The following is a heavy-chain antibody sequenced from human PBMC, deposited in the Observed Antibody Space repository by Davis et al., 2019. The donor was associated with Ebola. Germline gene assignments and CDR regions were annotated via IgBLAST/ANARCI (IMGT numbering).Heavy chain of an antibody. CDR1: GFTFSDHY. V-gene: IGHV4-34*01. D-gene: IGHD2-2*01. Sequence: GSLRLSCAASGFTFSDHYMDWVRQAPGKGLEWIGEISHSGSTNYNPSLKSRVTISIDTSTNQFSLKMSSVTAADTAVYYCARRGYCSSSSCHSDYWGQGTLVTVSS. CDR2: ISHSGST. J-gene: IGHJ4*02. CDR3: ARRGYCSSSSCHSDY.